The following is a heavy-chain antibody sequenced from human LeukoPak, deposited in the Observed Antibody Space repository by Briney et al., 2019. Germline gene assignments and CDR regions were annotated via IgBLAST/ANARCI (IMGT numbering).Heavy chain of an antibody. J-gene: IGHJ4*02. V-gene: IGHV3-23*01. CDR2: ISGSGDRA. Sequence: GGSLRLSCAASGFTFSSYAMSWVRQAPGKGLEWVSAISGSGDRAHYADSVKGRFTISRDNSKNTLYLQMNSLRAEDTAVYYCARDEERYCGGDCYIDYWGQGTLVTVSS. CDR1: GFTFSSYA. D-gene: IGHD2-21*02. CDR3: ARDEERYCGGDCYIDY.